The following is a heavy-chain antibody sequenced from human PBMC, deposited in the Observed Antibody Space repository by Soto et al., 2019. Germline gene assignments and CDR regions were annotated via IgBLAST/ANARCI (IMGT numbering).Heavy chain of an antibody. CDR2: ISWNSGSI. CDR3: AKGGGTYYYDSSGYQLSY. J-gene: IGHJ4*02. D-gene: IGHD3-22*01. V-gene: IGHV3-9*01. Sequence: PGGSLRLSCAASGFTFDDYAMHWVRQAPGKGLEWVSGISWNSGSIGYADSVKGRFTISRDNAKNSLYLQMNSLRAEDTALYYCAKGGGTYYYDSSGYQLSYWGQGTLVTVSS. CDR1: GFTFDDYA.